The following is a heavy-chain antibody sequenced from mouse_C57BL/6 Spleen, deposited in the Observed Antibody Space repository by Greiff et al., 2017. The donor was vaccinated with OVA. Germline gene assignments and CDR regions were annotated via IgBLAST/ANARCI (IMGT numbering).Heavy chain of an antibody. CDR3: ARRGYDGYFDV. CDR2: INPNNGGT. D-gene: IGHD2-2*01. J-gene: IGHJ1*03. CDR1: GYTFTDYY. Sequence: VQLQQSGPELVKPGASVKISCKASGYTFTDYYMNWVKQSHGKSLEWIGDINPNNGGTSYNQKFKGKATLTVDKSSSTAYMELRSLTSEDSAVYYCARRGYDGYFDVWGTGTTVTVSS. V-gene: IGHV1-26*01.